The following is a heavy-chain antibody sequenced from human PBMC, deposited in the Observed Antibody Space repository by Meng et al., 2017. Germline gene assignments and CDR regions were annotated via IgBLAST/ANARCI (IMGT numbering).Heavy chain of an antibody. J-gene: IGHJ4*02. D-gene: IGHD2-8*01. CDR3: ARDLYCTNGVCYVFDY. CDR2: IYHSGST. CDR1: GYSISSGYY. V-gene: IGHV4-38-2*02. Sequence: GSLRLSCAVSGYSISSGYYWGWIRRPPGKGLEWIGSIYHSGSTYYNPSLKSRVTISVDTSKNQFSLKLSSVTAADTAVYYCARDLYCTNGVCYVFDYWGQGTLVTVSS.